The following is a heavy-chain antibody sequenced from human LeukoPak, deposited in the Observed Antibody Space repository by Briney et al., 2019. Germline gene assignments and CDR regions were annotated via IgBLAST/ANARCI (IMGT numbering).Heavy chain of an antibody. CDR1: GFTFSSYS. D-gene: IGHD3-10*01. CDR2: ISSSSSYI. Sequence: GGSLRLPCAASGFTFSSYSMNWVRQAPGKGLEWVSSISSSSSYIYYADSVKGRFTISRDNAKNSLYLQMNSLRAEDTAVYYCARDLPITMVRGGPFDYWGQGTLVTVSS. J-gene: IGHJ4*02. V-gene: IGHV3-21*01. CDR3: ARDLPITMVRGGPFDY.